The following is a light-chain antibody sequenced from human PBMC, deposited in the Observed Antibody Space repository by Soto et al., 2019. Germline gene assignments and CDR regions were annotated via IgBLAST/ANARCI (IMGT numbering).Light chain of an antibody. Sequence: EIVLTQSPATLSLSPGERATLSCRASRSVSSYLAWYQQKPGQAPRLLIYDAPNRATGIPARFSGSGSGTDFTLTISSLEPEDFAVYYCQQRSNWPLTFGGGTKVDIK. J-gene: IGKJ4*01. CDR3: QQRSNWPLT. CDR1: RSVSSY. V-gene: IGKV3-11*01. CDR2: DAP.